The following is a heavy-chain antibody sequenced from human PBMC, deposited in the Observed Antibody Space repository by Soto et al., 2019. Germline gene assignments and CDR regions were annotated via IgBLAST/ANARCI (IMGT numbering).Heavy chain of an antibody. CDR3: ARSPVDYYDSSGHYYFDY. D-gene: IGHD3-22*01. V-gene: IGHV4-31*03. CDR1: GGSISSRDYD. CDR2: IYFTGST. J-gene: IGHJ4*02. Sequence: QVPLQESGPGLVKPSQTLSLTCSVAGGSISSRDYDWSLIRQHPGKGLEWIGYIYFTGSTYYNPALESRVTMSVDTSKNQLSLKLSSVTAADTAVYYCARSPVDYYDSSGHYYFDYWGQGTLVTVSS.